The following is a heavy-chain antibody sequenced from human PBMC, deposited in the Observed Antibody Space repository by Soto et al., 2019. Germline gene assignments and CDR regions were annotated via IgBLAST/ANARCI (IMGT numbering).Heavy chain of an antibody. V-gene: IGHV3-23*01. D-gene: IGHD3-16*01. CDR2: ISATGGGT. CDR1: GFKLSNYA. CDR3: AKDRRAGGNSAFYFDF. J-gene: IGHJ4*02. Sequence: PGGSLRLSCAASGFKLSNYAMSWVRQAPGKGLEWVSLISATGGGTYYADSVKGRFTISRDNSHNTLYLQVHSLTAEDTAVYYCAKDRRAGGNSAFYFDFWGQGAQVTVPS.